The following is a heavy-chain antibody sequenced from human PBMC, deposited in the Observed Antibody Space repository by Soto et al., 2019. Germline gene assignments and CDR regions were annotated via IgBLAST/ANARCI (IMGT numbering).Heavy chain of an antibody. J-gene: IGHJ4*02. CDR2: ISAYNGNT. V-gene: IGHV1-18*01. CDR3: ERDPPPPEY. D-gene: IGHD2-2*01. CDR1: GYTFASYA. Sequence: ASVKVSCKAFGYTFASYAISCMRQAPGQGLEWMGWISAYNGNTNYAQKLQGRVTMTTDTSTSTAYMELRSLRSDDTAVYYCERDPPPPEYWGQGTLVTVSS.